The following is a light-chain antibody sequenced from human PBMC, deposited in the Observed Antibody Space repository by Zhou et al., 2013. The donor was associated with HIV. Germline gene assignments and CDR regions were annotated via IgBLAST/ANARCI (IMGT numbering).Light chain of an antibody. J-gene: IGKJ4*01. CDR2: GAS. CDR1: QDIRTW. V-gene: IGKV1-12*01. Sequence: DVQMTQSPSSVSASVGDRVTITCRASQDIRTWLAWYQQKPGKPPNLLIYGASTLHGGVPSRFSGRGSGTDFTLSINDLQPEDFATYFCQQADTLPVSFGGGTKVEIK. CDR3: QQADTLPVS.